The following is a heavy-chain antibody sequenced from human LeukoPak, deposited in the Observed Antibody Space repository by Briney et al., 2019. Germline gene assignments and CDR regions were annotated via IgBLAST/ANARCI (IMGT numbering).Heavy chain of an antibody. D-gene: IGHD3-3*01. Sequence: PGGSLRLSCATSGFAFSDYWMHWVRQAPGKGLEWVSAISGSGGSTYYADSVKGRFTISRDNSKNTLYLQMNSLRAEDTAVYYCAKGPYYDFWSGYLNAFDIWGQGTMVTVSS. CDR3: AKGPYYDFWSGYLNAFDI. CDR1: GFAFSDYW. CDR2: ISGSGGST. V-gene: IGHV3-23*01. J-gene: IGHJ3*02.